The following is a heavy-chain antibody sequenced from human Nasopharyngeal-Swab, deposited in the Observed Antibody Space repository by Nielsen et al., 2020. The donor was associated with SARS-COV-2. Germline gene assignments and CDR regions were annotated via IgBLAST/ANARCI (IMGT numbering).Heavy chain of an antibody. Sequence: VCQAPGKGLEWVSVIYSGGSSTYYADSVKGRFTISRDNSKNTLYLQMNSLRAEDTAVYYCGGGMVRSLGNLYWGQGTLVTVSS. D-gene: IGHD3-10*01. CDR2: IYSGGSST. CDR3: GGGMVRSLGNLY. J-gene: IGHJ4*02. V-gene: IGHV3-23*03.